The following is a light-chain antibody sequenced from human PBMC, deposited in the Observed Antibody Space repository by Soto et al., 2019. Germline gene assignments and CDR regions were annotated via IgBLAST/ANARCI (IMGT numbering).Light chain of an antibody. J-gene: IGKJ2*01. V-gene: IGKV3-11*01. CDR2: DAS. Sequence: EIVLAQSPGTLSLSPGERATLSCRASQSVGTYLAWYQQKPGQPPRLLIYDASNRATGIPARFSGSGSGTDLSLSLSSLETLDFSVYYCQKRSKWPPYTFGQGTKREIK. CDR3: QKRSKWPPYT. CDR1: QSVGTY.